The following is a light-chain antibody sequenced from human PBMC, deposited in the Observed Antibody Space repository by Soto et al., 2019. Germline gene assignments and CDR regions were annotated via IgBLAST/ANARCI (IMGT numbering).Light chain of an antibody. CDR3: KQYDILHRT. CDR2: DAY. V-gene: IGKV1-5*01. Sequence: DIQMTQSPSTLLASVGGRVPSTCSASQTISSWLAWYQQKPGKAPDLXIYDAYRLAGGVQSRFSGSESGTEFTLTIGSLQPDDFATYFCKQYDILHRTFGQGTRLE. J-gene: IGKJ5*01. CDR1: QTISSW.